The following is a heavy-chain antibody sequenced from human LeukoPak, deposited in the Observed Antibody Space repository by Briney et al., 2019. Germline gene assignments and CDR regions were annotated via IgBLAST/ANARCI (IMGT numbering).Heavy chain of an antibody. J-gene: IGHJ4*02. CDR3: AKVRSEWELSGFYGYYFDY. Sequence: PGGSLRLSCAASGFTFSSYAMSWVRQAPGKGLEWVSAISGSGGSTYYADSVKGRFTISRDNSKNTLYLQMNSLRAEDTAVYYCAKVRSEWELSGFYGYYFDYWGQGTLVTVSS. CDR1: GFTFSSYA. V-gene: IGHV3-23*01. D-gene: IGHD1-26*01. CDR2: ISGSGGST.